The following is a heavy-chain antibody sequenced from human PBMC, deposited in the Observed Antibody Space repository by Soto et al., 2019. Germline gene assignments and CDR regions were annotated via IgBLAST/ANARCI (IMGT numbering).Heavy chain of an antibody. J-gene: IGHJ4*02. V-gene: IGHV4-59*01. CDR2: IYYSGST. Sequence: SETLSLTCTASGGSISSYYWSWIRQPPGKGLEWIGYIYYSGSTNYNPSLKSRVTISVDTSKNQFSLKLSPVTAADTAVYYCARGRFEAYGDYYPYYFDYWGQGTLVTVSS. CDR1: GGSISSYY. D-gene: IGHD4-17*01. CDR3: ARGRFEAYGDYYPYYFDY.